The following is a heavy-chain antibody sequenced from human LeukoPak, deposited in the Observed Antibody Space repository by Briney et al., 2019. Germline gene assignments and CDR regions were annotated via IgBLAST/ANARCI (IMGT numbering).Heavy chain of an antibody. CDR1: GGSLTSGSRY. Sequence: PSQTLSLTCTVSGGSLTSGSRYWSWIRQPAGKGLEWIGHFYSSTRTTYNPSLESRVTISGDTAKNQFSLKLDSVTAADTAVYFCARCMSELHYGDYAYYYHMDVWGKGTTVTVSS. V-gene: IGHV4-61*09. J-gene: IGHJ6*04. D-gene: IGHD4-17*01. CDR3: ARCMSELHYGDYAYYYHMDV. CDR2: FYSSTRT.